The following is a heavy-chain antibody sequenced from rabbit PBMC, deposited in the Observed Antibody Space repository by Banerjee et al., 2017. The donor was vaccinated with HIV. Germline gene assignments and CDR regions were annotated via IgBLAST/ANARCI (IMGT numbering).Heavy chain of an antibody. CDR2: INTATGKA. D-gene: IGHD1-1*01. Sequence: QEQLEESGGGLVKPEGSLTLTCKASGFSFSDRDVMCWVRQAPGKGLEWIACINTATGKAVYASWVNGRFTISKTSSTTVTLRMTSLTVADRATCFCARDLVGVIGWNFYLWGPGTLVTVS. V-gene: IGHV1S45*01. CDR3: ARDLVGVIGWNFYL. J-gene: IGHJ4*01. CDR1: GFSFSDRDV.